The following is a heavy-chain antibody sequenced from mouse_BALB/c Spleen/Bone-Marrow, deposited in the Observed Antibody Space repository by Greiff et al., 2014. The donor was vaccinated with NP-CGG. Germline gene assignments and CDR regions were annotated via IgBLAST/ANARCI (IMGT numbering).Heavy chain of an antibody. V-gene: IGHV2-9*02. CDR3: ARVGYRYDGYAMDY. CDR2: IWAGGST. CDR1: GFSLTSYG. Sequence: QVQLQQPGPGLVAPPQSLSITCTVSGFSLTSYGVHWVRQPPGKGLEWLGVIWAGGSTNYNSALMSRLSISKDNSKSQVFLKMNSLQTDDTAMYYCARVGYRYDGYAMDYWGQGTSVTVSS. D-gene: IGHD2-14*01. J-gene: IGHJ4*01.